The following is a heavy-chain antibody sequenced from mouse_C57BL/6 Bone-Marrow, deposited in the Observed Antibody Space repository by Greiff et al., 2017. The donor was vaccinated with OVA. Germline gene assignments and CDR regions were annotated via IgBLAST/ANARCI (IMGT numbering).Heavy chain of an antibody. Sequence: QVQLKESGAELARPGASVKLSCKASGYTFTSYGISWVKQRTGQGLEWIGEIYPRSGNTYYNEKFKGKATLTADKSSSTAYMELRSLTSEDSAVYFCARPYDKIAYWGQGTLVTVSA. CDR2: IYPRSGNT. V-gene: IGHV1-81*01. CDR1: GYTFTSYG. CDR3: ARPYDKIAY. D-gene: IGHD2-3*01. J-gene: IGHJ3*01.